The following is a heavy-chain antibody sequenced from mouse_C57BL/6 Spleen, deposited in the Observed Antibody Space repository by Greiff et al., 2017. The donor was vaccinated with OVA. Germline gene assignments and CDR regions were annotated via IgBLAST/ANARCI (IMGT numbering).Heavy chain of an antibody. D-gene: IGHD1-1*01. V-gene: IGHV1-7*01. CDR3: ARSNPSNYYGSSFWYFDV. J-gene: IGHJ1*03. Sequence: QVQLQQSGAELAKPGASVKLSCKASGYTFTSYWMHWVKQRPGQGLEWIGYINPSSGYTKYNQKFKDKATLTADKSSSTAYMQLSSLTYEDSAVYYCARSNPSNYYGSSFWYFDVWGTGTTVTVSS. CDR1: GYTFTSYW. CDR2: INPSSGYT.